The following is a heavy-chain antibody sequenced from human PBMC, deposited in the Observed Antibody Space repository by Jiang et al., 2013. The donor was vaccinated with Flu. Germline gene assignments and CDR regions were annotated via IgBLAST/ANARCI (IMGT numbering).Heavy chain of an antibody. CDR2: ISWDSGTI. V-gene: IGHV3-9*01. CDR1: GFTFDDYA. J-gene: IGHJ4*02. Sequence: VQLLESGGGLVQPGRSLRLSCAASGFTFDDYAMHWVRQAPGKGLEWVSGISWDSGTIAYADSVKGRFTISRDNAKNSLYLQMNSLRPEDTALYYCAKDILESSSGPFDKWGQGTLVTVSS. CDR3: AKDILESSSGPFDK. D-gene: IGHD6-19*01.